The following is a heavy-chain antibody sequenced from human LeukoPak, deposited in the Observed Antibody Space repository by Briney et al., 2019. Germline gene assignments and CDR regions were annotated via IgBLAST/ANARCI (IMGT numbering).Heavy chain of an antibody. J-gene: IGHJ5*02. Sequence: SETLSLTCTVSGGSISSGDYYWSWIRQSPGKGLEWIGEINHPGITKYNPSLESRVTISVDTSKNQFSLRLTSATAADTAMYYCARSEDCGSSSCYWFGPWGQGTLVTVSS. V-gene: IGHV4-39*07. CDR3: ARSEDCGSSSCYWFGP. D-gene: IGHD2-2*01. CDR2: INHPGIT. CDR1: GGSISSGDYY.